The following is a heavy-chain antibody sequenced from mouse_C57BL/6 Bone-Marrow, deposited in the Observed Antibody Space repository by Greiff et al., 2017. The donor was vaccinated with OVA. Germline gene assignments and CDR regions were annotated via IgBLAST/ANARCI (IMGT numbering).Heavy chain of an antibody. V-gene: IGHV1-81*01. Sequence: QVHVKQSGAELARPGASVKLSCKASGYTFTSYGISWVKQRTGQGLEWIGEIYPRSGNTYYNEKFKGKATLTADKSSSTAYMELRSLTSEDSAVYFCARTLLRHRPGFDYWGQGTTLTVSS. J-gene: IGHJ2*01. CDR1: GYTFTSYG. CDR2: IYPRSGNT. CDR3: ARTLLRHRPGFDY. D-gene: IGHD1-2*01.